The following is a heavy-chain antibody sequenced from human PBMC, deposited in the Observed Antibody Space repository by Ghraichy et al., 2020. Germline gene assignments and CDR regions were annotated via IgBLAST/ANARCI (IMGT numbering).Heavy chain of an antibody. D-gene: IGHD3-10*01. CDR1: GFNLGVYT. Sequence: GGSLRLSCATSGFNLGVYTMNWLRWAPSKGLEWVASISSDSFYIYYADSVRGRFTISRDNAMKSIYLQMNSLSVEDTAMYFCVRADGSGSFYYWGQGTLVTVSS. J-gene: IGHJ4*02. CDR2: ISSDSFYI. CDR3: VRADGSGSFYY. V-gene: IGHV3-21*01.